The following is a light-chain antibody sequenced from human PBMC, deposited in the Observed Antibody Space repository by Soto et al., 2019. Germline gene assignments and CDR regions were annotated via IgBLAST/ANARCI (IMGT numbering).Light chain of an antibody. Sequence: QSVLTQTPSVSGAPGQRVTISCTGRSSNIGAGYDVHWYQHLPGTAPKLLIYGNSNRPSGVPDRFSGSKSGTSASLAITGLQAEDEADYYCQSYGDSLSGYVFGTGTQLTVL. V-gene: IGLV1-40*01. CDR3: QSYGDSLSGYV. J-gene: IGLJ1*01. CDR2: GNS. CDR1: SSNIGAGYD.